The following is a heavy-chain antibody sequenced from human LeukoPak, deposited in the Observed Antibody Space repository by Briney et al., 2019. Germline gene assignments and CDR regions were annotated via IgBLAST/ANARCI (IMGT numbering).Heavy chain of an antibody. V-gene: IGHV3-7*01. D-gene: IGHD6-13*01. J-gene: IGHJ4*01. CDR3: ARDGAAAGLYFDL. Sequence: GGSLRLSCEASGFTFTDYWMNWVRQAPGKGPEWVASIRQDGSEKTYVDSVKGRFTISRDNTKNSLSLQLNGLRAEDTAVYYCARDGAAAGLYFDLWGQGALVTVSS. CDR1: GFTFTDYW. CDR2: IRQDGSEK.